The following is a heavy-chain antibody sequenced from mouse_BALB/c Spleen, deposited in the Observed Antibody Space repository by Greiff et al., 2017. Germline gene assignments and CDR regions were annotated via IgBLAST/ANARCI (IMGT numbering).Heavy chain of an antibody. CDR3: ARHGYYGSSQYYFDY. J-gene: IGHJ2*01. CDR1: GFAFSSYD. Sequence: EVQRVESGGGLVKPGGSLKLSCAASGFAFSSYDMSWVRQTPEKRLEWVAYISSGGGSTYYPDTVKGRFTISRDNAKNTLYLQMSSLKSEDTAMYYCARHGYYGSSQYYFDYWGQGTTLTVSS. V-gene: IGHV5-12-1*01. D-gene: IGHD1-1*01. CDR2: ISSGGGST.